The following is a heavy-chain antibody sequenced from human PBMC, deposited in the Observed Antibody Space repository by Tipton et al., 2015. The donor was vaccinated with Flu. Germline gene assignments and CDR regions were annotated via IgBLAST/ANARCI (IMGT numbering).Heavy chain of an antibody. CDR1: GFTLSSHG. J-gene: IGHJ4*02. V-gene: IGHV3-33*08. CDR2: LYADGNNK. D-gene: IGHD2-15*01. Sequence: LSLTCVATGFTLSSHGMHWVRQAPGKGLEWVAILYADGNNKYYRDSVKGRFTISRDNPMSTLYLQMNSLRAEDTAVYYCASTQGYCSGSTCYLDYWGQGTLVTVSS. CDR3: ASTQGYCSGSTCYLDY.